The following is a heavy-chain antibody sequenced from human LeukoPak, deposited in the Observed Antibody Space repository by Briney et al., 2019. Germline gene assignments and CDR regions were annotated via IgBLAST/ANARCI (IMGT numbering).Heavy chain of an antibody. D-gene: IGHD2-15*01. CDR3: AREPRLEISGRPLDF. CDR2: IYTSGST. Sequence: SETLSLTCTVSGGSISNYFWSWIRQPAGKGLEWIGRIYTSGSTNYSPSLKSRVTMSVDTSKNQFSLNLTSVTAADTAVYYCAREPRLEISGRPLDFWGQGTLVTVSP. V-gene: IGHV4-4*07. J-gene: IGHJ4*02. CDR1: GGSISNYF.